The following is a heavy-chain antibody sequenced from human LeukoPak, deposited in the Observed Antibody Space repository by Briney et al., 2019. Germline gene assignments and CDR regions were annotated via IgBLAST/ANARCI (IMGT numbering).Heavy chain of an antibody. V-gene: IGHV3-74*01. J-gene: IGHJ4*02. D-gene: IGHD1-20*01. CDR2: NNGDGSST. CDR3: ARGVDNWNDLLNY. Sequence: PGGSLRLSCVVSGFTLRSYWMHWVRQAPGKGLVWVSRNNGDGSSTSYADSVEGRFTMSRDDAKNTLYLQMNSLSAEDTAVYYCARGVDNWNDLLNYWGQGTLVTVSS. CDR1: GFTLRSYW.